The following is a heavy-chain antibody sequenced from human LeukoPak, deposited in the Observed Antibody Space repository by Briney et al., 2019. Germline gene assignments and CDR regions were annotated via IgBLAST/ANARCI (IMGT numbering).Heavy chain of an antibody. V-gene: IGHV4-34*01. Sequence: KASETLSLTCAVYGGSFSGYYWSWIRQPPGKGLEWIGEINHSGSTNYNPSLKSRVIISVDTSKNQFSLKLSSVTAADTAVSYCARGPPRGGAVRYSSGWYVGYWGQGTLVTVSS. CDR3: ARGPPRGGAVRYSSGWYVGY. D-gene: IGHD6-19*01. CDR1: GGSFSGYY. J-gene: IGHJ4*02. CDR2: INHSGST.